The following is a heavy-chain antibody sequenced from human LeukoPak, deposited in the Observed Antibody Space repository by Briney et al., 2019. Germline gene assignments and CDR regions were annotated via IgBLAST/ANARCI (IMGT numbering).Heavy chain of an antibody. D-gene: IGHD3-10*01. CDR2: ISYDGSNK. Sequence: GRSLTLSCAASGFTFCSFAMHWVRPAPGKGLEWVAVISYDGSNKYYADSVKGRFTISRDNSKNTLYLQMNSLRAEDTAVYYCARPSSGIYYYGMDVWGKGTTVTVSS. J-gene: IGHJ6*04. CDR1: GFTFCSFA. V-gene: IGHV3-30-3*01. CDR3: ARPSSGIYYYGMDV.